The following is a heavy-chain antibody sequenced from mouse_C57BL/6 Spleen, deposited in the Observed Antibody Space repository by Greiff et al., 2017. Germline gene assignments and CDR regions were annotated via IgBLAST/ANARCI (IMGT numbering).Heavy chain of an antibody. V-gene: IGHV5-9-1*02. CDR1: GFTFSSYA. Sequence: EVKVEESGEGLVKPGGSLKLSCAASGFTFSSYAMSWVRQTPEKRLEWVAYISSGGDYIYYADTVKGRFTISRDNARNTLYLQMSSLKSEDTAMYYCTREGTTVVFDYWGQGTTLTVSS. J-gene: IGHJ2*01. D-gene: IGHD1-1*01. CDR2: ISSGGDYI. CDR3: TREGTTVVFDY.